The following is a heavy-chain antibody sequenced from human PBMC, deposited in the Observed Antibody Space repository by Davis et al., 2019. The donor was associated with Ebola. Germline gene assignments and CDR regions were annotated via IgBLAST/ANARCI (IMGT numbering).Heavy chain of an antibody. CDR1: GFTFSSYG. CDR2: IWYDGSNK. V-gene: IGHV3-33*01. J-gene: IGHJ4*02. CDR3: ASHYGDYGFDY. D-gene: IGHD4-17*01. Sequence: GESLKISCAASGFTFSSYGMHWVRQAPGKGLEWVAVIWYDGSNKYYADSVKGRFTISRDNSKNTLYLQMNSLRAEDTAVYYCASHYGDYGFDYWGRGTLVTVSS.